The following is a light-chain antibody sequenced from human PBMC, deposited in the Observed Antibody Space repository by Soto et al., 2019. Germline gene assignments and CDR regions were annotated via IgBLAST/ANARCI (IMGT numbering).Light chain of an antibody. CDR3: SSYGSSSTYD. Sequence: QPTLTQPPSVSGPPGQSVTISCTGTSCDVGNYNRVSWYQQSPGTAPKLMIYEVSNRPSGVPDRFSGSKSANTASLTISGLQAEDEADYYCSSYGSSSTYDFGTGTKVTVL. V-gene: IGLV2-18*02. CDR2: EVS. CDR1: SCDVGNYNR. J-gene: IGLJ1*01.